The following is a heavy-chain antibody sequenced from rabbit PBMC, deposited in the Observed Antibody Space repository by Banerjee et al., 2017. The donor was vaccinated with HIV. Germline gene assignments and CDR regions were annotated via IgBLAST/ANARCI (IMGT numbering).Heavy chain of an antibody. CDR1: GIDFSSSFW. D-gene: IGHD6-1*01. V-gene: IGHV1S43*01. Sequence: QEQLVESGGGLVTLGGSLKLTCKASGIDFSSSFWISWVRQTPGKGLEWIGCIYPTYGATDYASWVNGRFTISSDNAQNTVDLQMNSLTAADTATYFCARGGYAGYAGYGYTTDYYFSLWGPGTLVTVS. J-gene: IGHJ4*01. CDR2: IYPTYGAT. CDR3: ARGGYAGYAGYGYTTDYYFSL.